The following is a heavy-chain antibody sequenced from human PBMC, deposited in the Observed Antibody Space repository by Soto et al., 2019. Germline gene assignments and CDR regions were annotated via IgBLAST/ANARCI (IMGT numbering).Heavy chain of an antibody. J-gene: IGHJ4*02. CDR2: IYYSGSS. CDR1: SGSITSVNSY. D-gene: IGHD6-19*01. V-gene: IGHV4-31*03. Sequence: QVQLQESGPGLVKPSQTLSLTCTVSSGSITSVNSYWSWIRQFPGKGLEWIGYIYYSGSSYYNPSLKGRVTISEDTSKKQFSLKLNSVTAADTAVYYCARGNSGWSSIRLDDWGQGTLVTVSS. CDR3: ARGNSGWSSIRLDD.